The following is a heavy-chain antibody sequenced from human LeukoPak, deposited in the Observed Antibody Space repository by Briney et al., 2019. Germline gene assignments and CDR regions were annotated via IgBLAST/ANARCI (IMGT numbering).Heavy chain of an antibody. V-gene: IGHV1-18*01. CDR3: ARDGYSSGWFDY. J-gene: IGHJ4*02. CDR2: ISTYNGNT. CDR1: GYTCTCYG. Sequence: GPSVKLSCTSSGYTCTCYGISWMRHPPAPGLEWMGWISTYNGNTNYAQKLQGRVTMTTDTSTSTAYVELRSLRSDDTAVYYCARDGYSSGWFDYWGQGTLVTVSS. D-gene: IGHD6-19*01.